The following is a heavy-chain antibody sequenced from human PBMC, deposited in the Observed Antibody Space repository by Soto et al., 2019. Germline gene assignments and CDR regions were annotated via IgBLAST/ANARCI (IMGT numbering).Heavy chain of an antibody. V-gene: IGHV3-21*02. Sequence: EVQLVESGGGPVRPGGSLRLSCAASGFNFITYSLNWVRQAPGKGLEWVASISSSAIYIDYADSVKGRFTISRDNANNSLDLQMNSLRAEDTATYYCVRDGLDYYDTERLYFDKWGQGTLVTVSS. CDR3: VRDGLDYYDTERLYFDK. J-gene: IGHJ4*02. CDR1: GFNFITYS. CDR2: ISSSAIYI. D-gene: IGHD3-22*01.